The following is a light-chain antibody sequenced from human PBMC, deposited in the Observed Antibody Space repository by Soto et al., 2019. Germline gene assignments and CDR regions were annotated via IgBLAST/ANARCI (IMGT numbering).Light chain of an antibody. J-gene: IGLJ1*01. V-gene: IGLV2-14*03. CDR3: NSCTSSNTYV. Sequence: QSALTQPASVSGSPGQSITISSTGTSSDVGGDNFVSWYQQHPGKAPKLMIYDVNHRPSGIPDRFSGSKSGNTASLTISGLQAEDEADYYCNSCTSSNTYVFGTGTKLTVL. CDR1: SSDVGGDNF. CDR2: DVN.